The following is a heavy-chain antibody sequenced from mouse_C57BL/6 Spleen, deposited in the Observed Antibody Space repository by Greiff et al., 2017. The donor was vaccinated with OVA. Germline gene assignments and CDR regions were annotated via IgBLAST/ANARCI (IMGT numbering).Heavy chain of an antibody. D-gene: IGHD2-2*01. CDR3: ARETMVTTWFAY. V-gene: IGHV5-4*01. CDR1: GFTFSSYA. Sequence: DVMLVESGGGLVKPGGSLKLSCAASGFTFSSYAMSWVRQTPEKRLEWVATISDGGSYTYYPDNVKGRFTISRDNAKNNLYLQMSHLKSEDTAMYYCARETMVTTWFAYWGQGTLVTVSA. J-gene: IGHJ3*01. CDR2: ISDGGSYT.